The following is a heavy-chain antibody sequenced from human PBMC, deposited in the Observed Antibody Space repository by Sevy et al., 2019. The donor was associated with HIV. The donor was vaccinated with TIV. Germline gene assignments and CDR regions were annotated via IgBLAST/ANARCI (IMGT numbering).Heavy chain of an antibody. CDR3: AKDSSVDTAMAPLGY. CDR1: GFTFSSYA. CDR2: ISGSGGST. Sequence: GWSLRLSCAASGFTFSSYAMSWVRQAPGKGLEWVSAISGSGGSTYYADSVKGRFTISRDNSKNTLYLQMNSLRAEDTAVYYCAKDSSVDTAMAPLGYWGQGTLVTVSS. D-gene: IGHD5-18*01. J-gene: IGHJ4*02. V-gene: IGHV3-23*01.